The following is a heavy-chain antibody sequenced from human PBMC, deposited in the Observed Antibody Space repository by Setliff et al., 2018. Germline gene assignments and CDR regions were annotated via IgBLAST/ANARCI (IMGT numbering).Heavy chain of an antibody. CDR1: GFNFNLYN. CDR3: ARDEVNCSGSKCYSGFDS. Sequence: GVLKISCAASGFNFNLYNMNWVRQAPGKGLEWVSYIISNSLTIHYADSVRGRFTVSRDNARNSLYLQMNNLRAEDTAVYYCARDEVNCSGSKCYSGFDSWGQGTLVTVSS. D-gene: IGHD2-15*01. J-gene: IGHJ4*02. V-gene: IGHV3-48*01. CDR2: IISNSLTI.